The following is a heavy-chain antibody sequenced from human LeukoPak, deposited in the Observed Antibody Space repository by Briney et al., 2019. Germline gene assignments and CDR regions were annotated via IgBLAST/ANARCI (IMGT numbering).Heavy chain of an antibody. J-gene: IGHJ6*03. CDR2: IYSSGST. D-gene: IGHD3-10*01. CDR1: GGSISSSSYC. Sequence: SETLSLTCTISGGSISSSSYCWSWIRQPAGKGLEWIGHIYSSGSTNYNPSLKSRVTISVDTSKNQFSLKLGSVTAADTAVYYCARTTMVRGTYYMDVWGKGTTVTISS. V-gene: IGHV4-61*09. CDR3: ARTTMVRGTYYMDV.